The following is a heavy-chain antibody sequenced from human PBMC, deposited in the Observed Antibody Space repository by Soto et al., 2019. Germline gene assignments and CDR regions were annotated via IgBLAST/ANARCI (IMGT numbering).Heavy chain of an antibody. Sequence: PSETLSLTCAVYGGSFSGYDWSWIRQPPGKGLEWIGEINHSGSTNYNPSLKSRVTISVDTSKNQFSLKLSSVTAADTAVYYCARALRWFQRSYFDYSRQGTPVT. CDR2: INHSGST. D-gene: IGHD4-17*01. J-gene: IGHJ4*02. CDR3: ARALRWFQRSYFDY. CDR1: GGSFSGYD. V-gene: IGHV4-34*01.